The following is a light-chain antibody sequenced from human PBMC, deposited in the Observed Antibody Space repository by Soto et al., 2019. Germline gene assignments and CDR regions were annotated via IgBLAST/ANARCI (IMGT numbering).Light chain of an antibody. V-gene: IGLV1-40*01. CDR1: SSNIGAGYD. Sequence: QSVLTQPPSVSGAPGQRVTISCTGSSSNIGAGYDVHWYHQLPGTAPKLLIYGNSNRPSGVPDRFSGSKSGTSASLAITGLQAEDEADYHCQSYDSSLSGYVFGTGTKVTVL. CDR2: GNS. J-gene: IGLJ1*01. CDR3: QSYDSSLSGYV.